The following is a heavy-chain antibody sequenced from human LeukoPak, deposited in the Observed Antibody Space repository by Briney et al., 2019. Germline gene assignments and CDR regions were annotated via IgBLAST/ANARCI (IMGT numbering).Heavy chain of an antibody. CDR3: ARLPRSEEWFGELL. D-gene: IGHD3-10*01. Sequence: NPSETLSLTCTVSGGSISSYYWSWIRQPPGKGLEWIGYIYYSGSTNYNPSLKSRVTISVDTSKNQFSLKLSSVTAADTAVYYCARLPRSEEWFGELLWGQGTLVTVSS. V-gene: IGHV4-59*08. CDR1: GGSISSYY. J-gene: IGHJ4*02. CDR2: IYYSGST.